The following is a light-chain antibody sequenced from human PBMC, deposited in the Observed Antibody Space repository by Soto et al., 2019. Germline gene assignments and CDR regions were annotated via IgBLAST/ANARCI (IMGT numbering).Light chain of an antibody. Sequence: EIVLTQSPGTLSLSPGERATLSCRASQSVSSSYLAWYQQKPGQAPRLLIYGASSRATGIPDRFSGSWSGTDFTRTISRPEPEDFAVYSCRQYGSSPGTFGQGTKLEIK. CDR1: QSVSSSY. V-gene: IGKV3-20*01. J-gene: IGKJ1*01. CDR2: GAS. CDR3: RQYGSSPGT.